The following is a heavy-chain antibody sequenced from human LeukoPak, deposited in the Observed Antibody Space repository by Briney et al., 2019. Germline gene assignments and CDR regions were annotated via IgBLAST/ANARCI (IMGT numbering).Heavy chain of an antibody. D-gene: IGHD3-10*01. CDR2: MYHSGST. CDR1: GYSISSGHY. V-gene: IGHV4-38-2*02. CDR3: ARGPRFGELLWHWFDP. Sequence: SETLSLTCTVSGYSISSGHYWGWIRQPPGKGLEWIGSMYHSGSTYYNPPLKSRVTISEDTSKNQFSLKLRSVTAADTAVYYCARGPRFGELLWHWFDPWGQGTLVTVSS. J-gene: IGHJ5*02.